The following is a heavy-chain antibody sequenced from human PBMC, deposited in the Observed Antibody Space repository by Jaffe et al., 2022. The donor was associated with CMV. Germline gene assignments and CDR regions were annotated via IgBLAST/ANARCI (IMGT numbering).Heavy chain of an antibody. V-gene: IGHV1-69*01. CDR3: ARDRVQLEPDIYYYYGMDV. D-gene: IGHD1-1*01. Sequence: QVQLVQSGAEVKKPGSSVKVSCKASGGTFSSYAISWVRQAPGQGLEWMGGIIPIFGTANYAQKFQGRVTITADESTSTAYMELSSLRSEDTAVYYCARDRVQLEPDIYYYYGMDVWGQGTTVTVSS. CDR1: GGTFSSYA. CDR2: IIPIFGTA. J-gene: IGHJ6*02.